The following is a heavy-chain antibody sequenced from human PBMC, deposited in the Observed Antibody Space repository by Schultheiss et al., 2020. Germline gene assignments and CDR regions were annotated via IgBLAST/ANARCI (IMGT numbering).Heavy chain of an antibody. D-gene: IGHD3-22*01. Sequence: GGSLRLSCSASGFTFSSYAMHWVRQAPGKGLEWVSVIYSGGSTYYADSVKGRFTISRDNSKNTLYLQMNSLKTEDTAVYYCTTDDDSSGYYPFDYWGQGTLVTVSS. J-gene: IGHJ4*02. CDR1: GFTFSSYA. CDR2: IYSGGST. CDR3: TTDDDSSGYYPFDY. V-gene: IGHV3-66*01.